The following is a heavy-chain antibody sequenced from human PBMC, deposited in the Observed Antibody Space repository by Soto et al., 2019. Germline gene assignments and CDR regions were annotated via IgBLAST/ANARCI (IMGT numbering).Heavy chain of an antibody. Sequence: ETLSLTCTVSGGSISSSSYYWGWIRQPPGKGLEWIGSIYYSGSTYYNPSLKSRVTISVDTSKNQFSLKLSSVTASDTAVYYCAPLSVSLSGPYGIHVWGQGTTVTVSS. J-gene: IGHJ6*02. CDR2: IYYSGST. V-gene: IGHV4-39*01. D-gene: IGHD2-15*01. CDR1: GGSISSSSYY. CDR3: APLSVSLSGPYGIHV.